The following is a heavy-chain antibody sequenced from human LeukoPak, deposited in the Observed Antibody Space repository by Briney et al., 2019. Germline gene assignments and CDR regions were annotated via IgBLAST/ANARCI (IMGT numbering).Heavy chain of an antibody. Sequence: GGSLRLSCTSSGFTFGDYAMNRVRQAPGKGLEWVGFIRSKNYGGTTEYAASVKGRFTISRDDSRSIAYLQMNSLKTEDTAVYYCTRVIVATKDYWGQGTLVTVSS. CDR3: TRVIVATKDY. J-gene: IGHJ4*02. CDR1: GFTFGDYA. V-gene: IGHV3-49*04. CDR2: IRSKNYGGTT. D-gene: IGHD5-12*01.